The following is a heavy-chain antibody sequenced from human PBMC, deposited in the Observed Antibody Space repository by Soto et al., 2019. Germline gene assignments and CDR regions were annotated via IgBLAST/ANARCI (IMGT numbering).Heavy chain of an antibody. CDR3: ARISTPSSTSLTPDCSGGSCYSYYFDY. CDR1: GFTFSSYA. CDR2: ISGSGGST. D-gene: IGHD2-15*01. V-gene: IGHV3-23*01. J-gene: IGHJ4*02. Sequence: GGSLRLSCAASGFTFSSYAMSWVRQAPGKGLEWVSAISGSGGSTYYADSVKGRFTISRDNSKNTLYLQMNSLRAEDTAVYYCARISTPSSTSLTPDCSGGSCYSYYFDYWGQGTLVTVSS.